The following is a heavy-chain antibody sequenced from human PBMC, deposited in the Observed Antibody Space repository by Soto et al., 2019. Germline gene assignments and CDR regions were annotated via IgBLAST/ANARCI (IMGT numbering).Heavy chain of an antibody. D-gene: IGHD1-1*01. J-gene: IGHJ6*02. CDR1: GGTFSDFA. CDR2: IVPRFGSP. V-gene: IGHV1-69*06. CDR3: ARDRTQVRRGKESFNGMED. Sequence: QVQLVQSGAEMRKPGSSLRVSCKASGGTFSDFAFSWVRQSPGQGLEWMGGIVPRFGSPHDAQKFGGRGTNSADTSTSTDYREGSSLRCDDTAVYACARDRTQVRRGKESFNGMEDRGQGTTITVSS.